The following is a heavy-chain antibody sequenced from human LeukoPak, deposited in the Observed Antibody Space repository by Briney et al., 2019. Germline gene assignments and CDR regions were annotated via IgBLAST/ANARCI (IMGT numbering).Heavy chain of an antibody. D-gene: IGHD2-15*01. Sequence: SETLSLTCAVYGGSFSGHYWSWIRQPPGKGLEWIGEINHSGSTNYNPSLKSRVTISVDTSKNQFSLRLSSVTAADTAVYYCARRCSGGSCYSRRGYSYGLFDYWGQGTLVTVSS. CDR2: INHSGST. V-gene: IGHV4-34*01. J-gene: IGHJ4*02. CDR3: ARRCSGGSCYSRRGYSYGLFDY. CDR1: GGSFSGHY.